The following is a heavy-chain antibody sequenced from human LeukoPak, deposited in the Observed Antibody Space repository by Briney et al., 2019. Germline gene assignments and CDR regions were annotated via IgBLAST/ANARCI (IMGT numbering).Heavy chain of an antibody. CDR2: IKQDGSEQ. Sequence: GGSLRLSCAASGFTFSSYWMSWVRQAPGEGLEWVANIKQDGSEQYSVDSVKGRFTISRDNAKNSLSLQMNSLRAEDTAVYYCARALPGNAPYPLDYWGQGTLVTVSS. CDR1: GFTFSSYW. V-gene: IGHV3-7*01. J-gene: IGHJ4*02. CDR3: ARALPGNAPYPLDY.